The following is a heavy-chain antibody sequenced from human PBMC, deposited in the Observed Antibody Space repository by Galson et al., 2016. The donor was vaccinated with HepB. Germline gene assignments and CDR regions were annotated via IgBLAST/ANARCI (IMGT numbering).Heavy chain of an antibody. V-gene: IGHV3-33*06. Sequence: SLRLSCAVSGFTFEKYGVHWVRQAPGKGLDWVAVVWFDETTKYYADSVKGRFTISRDNSKNTVYLHMNSLRAEDTAVYYCAKDPGRDGGMDVWCQGTTVTVFS. J-gene: IGHJ6*02. D-gene: IGHD5-24*01. CDR3: AKDPGRDGGMDV. CDR1: GFTFEKYG. CDR2: VWFDETTK.